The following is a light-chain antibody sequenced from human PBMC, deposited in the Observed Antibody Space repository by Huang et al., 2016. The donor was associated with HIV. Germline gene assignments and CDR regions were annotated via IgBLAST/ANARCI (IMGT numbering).Light chain of an antibody. Sequence: IQMTQSPSSLPAFVGDRVTITCRASQSITTYLNWYQQKIGESPKLLSYAASILQSGVPLRVGGSGSGTNFSLTITNLQSEDFAVYYCQQSYSIPWTFGQGTRVEI. V-gene: IGKV1-39*01. CDR2: AAS. CDR3: QQSYSIPWT. J-gene: IGKJ1*01. CDR1: QSITTY.